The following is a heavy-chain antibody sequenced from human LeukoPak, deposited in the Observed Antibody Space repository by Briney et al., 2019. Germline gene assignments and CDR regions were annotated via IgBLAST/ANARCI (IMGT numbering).Heavy chain of an antibody. V-gene: IGHV7-4-1*02. J-gene: IGHJ3*02. D-gene: IGHD3-10*01. CDR1: GYTFTSYA. CDR2: INTNTGNP. CDR3: ARPERLLWFGDPNQDAFDI. Sequence: ASVKVSCKASGYTFTSYAMNWVRQAPGQGLEWMGWINTNTGNPTYAQGFTGRFVFSLDTSASTAYLQISSLKAEDTAVYYCARPERLLWFGDPNQDAFDIWGQGTMVTVSS.